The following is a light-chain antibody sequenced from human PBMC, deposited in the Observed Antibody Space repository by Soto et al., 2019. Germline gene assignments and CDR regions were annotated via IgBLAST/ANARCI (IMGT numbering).Light chain of an antibody. J-gene: IGLJ3*02. CDR1: SRDVGGGNY. Sequence: QSALTQPRSVSGSPGQSVTISCTGTSRDVGGGNYVSWYQHHPGKAPRLMIYDVTKRPSGVPGRFSGSKSGNTASLTISGLQAEDESDYYCCSYAGGYTWVFGGGTKLTVL. CDR2: DVT. V-gene: IGLV2-11*01. CDR3: CSYAGGYTWV.